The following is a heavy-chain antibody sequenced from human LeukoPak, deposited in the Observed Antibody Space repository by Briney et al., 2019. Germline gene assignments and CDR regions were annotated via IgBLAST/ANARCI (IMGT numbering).Heavy chain of an antibody. J-gene: IGHJ4*02. CDR2: INPNSGGT. V-gene: IGHV1-2*02. D-gene: IGHD6-19*01. CDR3: ATTSGYSSGWYDY. Sequence: ASVKVSCKASGYTFTGYYMHWVRQAPGQRLEWMGWINPNSGGTNYAQKFQGRVTMTRDTSISTAYMELSRLRSDDTAVYYCATTSGYSSGWYDYWGQGTLVTVSS. CDR1: GYTFTGYY.